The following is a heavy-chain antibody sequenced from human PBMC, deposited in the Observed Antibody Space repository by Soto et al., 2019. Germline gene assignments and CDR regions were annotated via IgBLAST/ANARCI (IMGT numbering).Heavy chain of an antibody. V-gene: IGHV3-11*05. CDR2: ISSSSSYT. CDR1: GFTFSDYY. D-gene: IGHD3-10*01. J-gene: IGHJ5*02. CDR3: ARDHYGPGWFDP. Sequence: QVQLVESGGGLVKPGGSLRLSCAASGFTFSDYYMSWIRQAPGKGLEWVSYISSSSSYTNYADSVKGRFTISRDNAKNTPYLQMNSLRAEATAVYYCARDHYGPGWFDPWGQGTLVTVSS.